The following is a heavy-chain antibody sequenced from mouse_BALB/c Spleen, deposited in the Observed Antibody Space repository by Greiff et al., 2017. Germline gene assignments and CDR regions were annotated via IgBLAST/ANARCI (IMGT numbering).Heavy chain of an antibody. CDR3: ARGGSGYVAWFAY. V-gene: IGHV3-2*02. CDR2: ISYSGST. CDR1: GYSITSDYA. D-gene: IGHD3-1*01. J-gene: IGHJ3*01. Sequence: EVQGVESGPGLVKPSQSLSLTCTVTGYSITSDYAWNWIRQVPGNNLEWMGYISYSGSTSYNPSLNSRISITRDRSKNQFFLQLNSVNTEDTATYYCARGGSGYVAWFAYWGQGTLVTGSA.